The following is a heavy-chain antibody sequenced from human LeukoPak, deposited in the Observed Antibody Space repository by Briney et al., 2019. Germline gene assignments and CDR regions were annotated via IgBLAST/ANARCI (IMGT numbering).Heavy chain of an antibody. V-gene: IGHV3-23*01. CDR2: IGGSGGST. D-gene: IGHD2-2*01. Sequence: SGGSLRLSCAASGFTFSSYAMSWVRQAPGKGLEWVSSIGGSGGSTYYADSVKGRFTVSRDNSKNTLYLQMNSLRAEDTAVYYCAKDRTGVPAAFDYWGQGTLVTVSS. CDR1: GFTFSSYA. J-gene: IGHJ4*02. CDR3: AKDRTGVPAAFDY.